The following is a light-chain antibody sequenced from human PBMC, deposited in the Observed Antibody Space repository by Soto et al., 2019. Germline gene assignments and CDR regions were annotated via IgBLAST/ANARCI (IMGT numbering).Light chain of an antibody. J-gene: IGKJ5*01. CDR2: GEX. V-gene: IGKV3-20*01. CDR3: HQYGNSPKLT. Sequence: IVLTQSPGALTLSRRERATLSXRVSLSLRSSYLAWYQQKPXXATRPXXXGEXSRSNAIPDRFSGNGSGTDSALTISRMGPEDLAVYYCHQYGNSPKLTFGQGTRLEIK. CDR1: LSLRSSY.